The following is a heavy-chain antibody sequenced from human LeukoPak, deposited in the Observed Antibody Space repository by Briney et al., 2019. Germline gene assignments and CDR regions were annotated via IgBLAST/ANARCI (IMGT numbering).Heavy chain of an antibody. V-gene: IGHV1-2*02. D-gene: IGHD7-27*01. CDR1: GYTFTGYY. J-gene: IGHJ4*02. CDR2: INPNSGGT. CDR3: ARVHLTGDQNY. Sequence: EASVKVSCKASGYTFTGYYMHWVRQAPGQGLEWMGWINPNSGGTNYAQKFQGRVTMIRDTSISTAYMELSRLRSDDTAVYYCARVHLTGDQNYWGQGTLVTVSS.